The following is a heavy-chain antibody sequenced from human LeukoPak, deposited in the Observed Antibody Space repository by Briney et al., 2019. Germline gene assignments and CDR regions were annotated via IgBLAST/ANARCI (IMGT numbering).Heavy chain of an antibody. J-gene: IGHJ4*02. CDR3: VRDIYIRRDSWYDVRSFDT. Sequence: GGYLRLSCVASGFTFSSYWMHWVRQAPGQGLVWVSRINSDGSTTIYADSVKGRFTMSRDNAKNTLYLQMNSLRAEDMAVYYCVRDIYIRRDSWYDVRSFDTWGQGTLVTVSS. D-gene: IGHD3-3*01. CDR2: INSDGSTT. V-gene: IGHV3-74*01. CDR1: GFTFSSYW.